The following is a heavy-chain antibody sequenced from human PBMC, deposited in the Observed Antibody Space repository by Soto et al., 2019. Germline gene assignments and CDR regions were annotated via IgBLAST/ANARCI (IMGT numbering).Heavy chain of an antibody. CDR3: ARANTYDKVWETYRHLFHFDY. D-gene: IGHD3-16*02. J-gene: IGHJ4*02. CDR2: INHNGTT. CDR1: GETFSGYY. Sequence: HVQLQQWGAGLLRPSETLSLTCAAHGETFSGYYWTWIRQTPGKGQEWIGEINHNGTTNYNPSLRSRDTISVDTAKSQFSLNLTSVSAADTAVYYCARANTYDKVWETYRHLFHFDYWDQGTLVSVSS. V-gene: IGHV4-34*02.